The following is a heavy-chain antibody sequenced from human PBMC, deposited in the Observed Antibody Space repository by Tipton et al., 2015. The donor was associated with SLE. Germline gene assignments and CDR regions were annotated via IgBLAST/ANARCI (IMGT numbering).Heavy chain of an antibody. CDR2: IYHSGTT. J-gene: IGHJ2*01. CDR1: GGSINTYF. CDR3: ARLTVTPHWYFDL. D-gene: IGHD2-21*02. Sequence: QLVQSGAEVKPSETLSLTCVVSGGSINTYFWSWIRQPPGKGLEWIGYIYHSGTTNYNPSLKSRITISVDTSKNQFSLDLSSVTAADTAVYYCARLTVTPHWYFDLWGRGTPVTVSS. V-gene: IGHV4-59*08.